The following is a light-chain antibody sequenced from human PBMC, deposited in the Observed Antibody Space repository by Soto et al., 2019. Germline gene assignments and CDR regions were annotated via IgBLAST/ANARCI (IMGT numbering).Light chain of an antibody. CDR3: SSYTSSSTL. J-gene: IGLJ1*01. V-gene: IGLV2-11*01. CDR1: SSDVGGYNY. CDR2: DVS. Sequence: QSALTQPRSVSGSPGQSVTISCTGTSSDVGGYNYVSWYQHHPGKAPKLMIYDVSKRPSGVPDRFSGSKSGNTASLTISGLQAEDEADYYCSSYTSSSTLFGTGTKVTVL.